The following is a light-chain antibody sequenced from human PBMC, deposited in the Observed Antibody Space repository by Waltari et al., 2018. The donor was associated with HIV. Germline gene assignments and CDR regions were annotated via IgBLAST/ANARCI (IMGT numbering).Light chain of an antibody. CDR2: DAS. V-gene: IGKV3-11*01. CDR3: QQRVDWPLT. J-gene: IGKJ4*01. CDR1: QRVGSY. Sequence: EIVLTQSPATLSLSPGDRATLSCTASQRVGSYLCWYQQRPGQAPRLLIYDASNRATGIPDRFSGSGSGTDFTLTITSLEPEDFAVYYCQQRVDWPLTFGGGTKVEI.